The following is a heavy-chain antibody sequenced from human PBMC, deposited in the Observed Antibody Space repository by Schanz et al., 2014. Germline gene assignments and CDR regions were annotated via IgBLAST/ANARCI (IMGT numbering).Heavy chain of an antibody. D-gene: IGHD3-10*01. CDR1: GFTFRDYA. CDR3: AKQYASGTQAYFDY. Sequence: EVQLVTSGGDLVQPGGSLRLSCAASGFTFRDYAMSWVRQAPGKGLQWVSGITGSSDTIVYADSVKGRFTISRDNSKNTLYLQMNSLRADDSAVFYCAKQYASGTQAYFDYWGQGVLVTVSS. V-gene: IGHV3-23*04. CDR2: ITGSSDTI. J-gene: IGHJ4*02.